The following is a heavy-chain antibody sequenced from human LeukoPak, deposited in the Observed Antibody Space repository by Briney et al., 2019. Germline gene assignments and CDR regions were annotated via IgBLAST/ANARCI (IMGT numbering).Heavy chain of an antibody. CDR2: MNPNSGNT. V-gene: IGHV1-8*01. D-gene: IGHD2-21*02. CDR1: GYTFSNHD. Sequence: ASVKVSCKASGYTFSNHDINWVRQVPGHGLEWMGWMNPNSGNTGYAQKFQGRVAMTRDTSIGTAYLELSSLSSDDTAVYYCVRGDHVVSTAILLLRYWGQGTLVAVSS. J-gene: IGHJ1*01. CDR3: VRGDHVVSTAILLLRY.